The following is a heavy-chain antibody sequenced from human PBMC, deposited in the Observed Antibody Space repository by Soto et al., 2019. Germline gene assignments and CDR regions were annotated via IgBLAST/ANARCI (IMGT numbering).Heavy chain of an antibody. CDR1: GFTFSSYS. CDR2: ISSSSSTI. J-gene: IGHJ6*02. CDR3: ARDDYYYDSSGYYYHGMDV. D-gene: IGHD3-22*01. V-gene: IGHV3-48*02. Sequence: GGSLRLSCAASGFTFSSYSMNWVRQAPGKGLEWVSYISSSSSTIYYADSVKGRFTISRDNAKNSLYLQMNSLRDEDTAVYYCARDDYYYDSSGYYYHGMDVWGQGTTVTVSS.